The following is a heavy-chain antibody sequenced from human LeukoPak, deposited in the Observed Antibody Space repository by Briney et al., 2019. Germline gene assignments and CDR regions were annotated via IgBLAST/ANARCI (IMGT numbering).Heavy chain of an antibody. Sequence: GGSLRLSCVASGFTFSTYWMNWVRQAPGKGLEWVANIKQDGSEKYYVDSVKGRFTISRDNAKNSLYLQMDSLRAEDTAVYYCARGYRGYAYWGQGTLVTVSS. V-gene: IGHV3-7*04. CDR2: IKQDGSEK. CDR3: ARGYRGYAY. D-gene: IGHD5-12*01. J-gene: IGHJ4*02. CDR1: GFTFSTYW.